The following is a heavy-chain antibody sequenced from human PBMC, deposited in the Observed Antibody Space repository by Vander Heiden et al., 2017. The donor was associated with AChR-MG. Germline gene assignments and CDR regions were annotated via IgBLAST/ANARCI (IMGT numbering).Heavy chain of an antibody. CDR1: GSSFITYW. J-gene: IGHJ4*02. CDR2: IYPGDSDT. V-gene: IGHV5-51*03. Sequence: EVQLVQSGAEVKKPGESLKISCKGSGSSFITYWIAWVRQMPGKGLEWMGIIYPGDSDTRYSPSFQGQVTISADKSINTAYLQWSGLKASDTAIYYCARSGLVIGSSSSYYFDYWGQGTLGTVSS. CDR3: ARSGLVIGSSSSYYFDY. D-gene: IGHD6-6*01.